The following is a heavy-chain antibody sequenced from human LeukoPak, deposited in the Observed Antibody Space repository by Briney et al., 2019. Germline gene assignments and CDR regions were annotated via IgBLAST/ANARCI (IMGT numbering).Heavy chain of an antibody. CDR3: TRENRPFCPFAY. CDR2: ISHSGTT. D-gene: IGHD2/OR15-2a*01. Sequence: KPSETLSLTCTVSGGSISSTTYYWGWVRQALGKGLEWIGEISHSGTTNYNPSLRSRVTMFLDRANNQFSLSLTSVTAADSAVYYCTRENRPFCPFAYWGQGVLVTVSS. V-gene: IGHV4-39*07. J-gene: IGHJ4*02. CDR1: GGSISSTTYY.